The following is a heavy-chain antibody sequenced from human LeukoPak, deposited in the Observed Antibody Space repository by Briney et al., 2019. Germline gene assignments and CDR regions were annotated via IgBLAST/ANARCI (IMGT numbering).Heavy chain of an antibody. CDR2: IWYDGSNK. Sequence: TGGSLRLSCAASGFTFSSYGMHWVRQAPGKGLEWVAVIWYDGSNKYYADSVKGRFTISRDNSKNTLYLQMNSLRADDTAVYYCARTVAGKGNAFDIWGQGTLVTVSP. CDR1: GFTFSSYG. V-gene: IGHV3-33*01. CDR3: ARTVAGKGNAFDI. J-gene: IGHJ3*02. D-gene: IGHD6-19*01.